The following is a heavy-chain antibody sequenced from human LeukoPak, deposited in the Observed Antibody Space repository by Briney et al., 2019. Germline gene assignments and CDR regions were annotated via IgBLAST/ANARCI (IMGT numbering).Heavy chain of an antibody. D-gene: IGHD3-22*01. Sequence: GGSLRLSCAASGFTFSSFAMTWVRQAPGKGLEWVSYISSSGSTIYYADSVKGRFTISRDNAKNSLYLQMNSLRAEDTAVYYCARGRMYYYDSSGYYWGQGTLVTVSS. J-gene: IGHJ4*02. CDR1: GFTFSSFA. CDR2: ISSSGSTI. V-gene: IGHV3-48*04. CDR3: ARGRMYYYDSSGYY.